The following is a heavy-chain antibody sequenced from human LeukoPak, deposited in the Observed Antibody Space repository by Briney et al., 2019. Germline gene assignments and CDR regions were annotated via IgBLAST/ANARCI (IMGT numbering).Heavy chain of an antibody. J-gene: IGHJ4*02. CDR3: ARGGDYVGGNFDF. V-gene: IGHV1-46*01. CDR1: GYTFSNHY. CDR2: INPSGGYT. D-gene: IGHD4-17*01. Sequence: ASVKVSCKASGYTFSNHYMHWVRQAPGQGLEWMGIINPSGGYTSFAQKFQDRVTMTRDTSTGTVYMQLSSLRSVDTAVYYCARGGDYVGGNFDFWGQGALVTVSS.